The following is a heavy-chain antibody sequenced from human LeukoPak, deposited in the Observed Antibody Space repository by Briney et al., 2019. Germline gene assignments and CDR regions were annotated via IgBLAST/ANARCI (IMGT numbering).Heavy chain of an antibody. J-gene: IGHJ2*01. D-gene: IGHD3-22*01. CDR1: GGSISSGGYS. CDR3: AREKAGYYDSSGYYSNWYFDL. CDR2: IYYSGST. Sequence: SETLSLTCAVSGGSISSGGYSWSWIRQPPGKGLEWIGYIYYSGSTYYNPSLKSRVTISVDTSKNQFFLKLSSVTAADTAVYYCAREKAGYYDSSGYYSNWYFDLWGRGTLVTVSS. V-gene: IGHV4-30-4*07.